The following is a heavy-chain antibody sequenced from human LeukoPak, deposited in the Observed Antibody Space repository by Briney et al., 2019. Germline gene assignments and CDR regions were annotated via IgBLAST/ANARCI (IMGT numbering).Heavy chain of an antibody. CDR3: ARDRSVTMVRGAQGWFDP. Sequence: GGSLRLSCAASGFTVSSNYMSWVRQAPGKGLEWVSVIYRGGSTYYADSVKGRFTISRDNSKNTPYLQMNSLRAEDTAVYYCARDRSVTMVRGAQGWFDPWGQGTLVTVSS. V-gene: IGHV3-53*01. CDR2: IYRGGST. D-gene: IGHD3-10*01. CDR1: GFTVSSNY. J-gene: IGHJ5*02.